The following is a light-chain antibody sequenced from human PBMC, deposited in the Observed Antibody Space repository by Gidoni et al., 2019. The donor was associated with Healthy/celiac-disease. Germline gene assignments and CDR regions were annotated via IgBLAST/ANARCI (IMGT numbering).Light chain of an antibody. V-gene: IGKV1-39*01. CDR3: QQSYNTHRT. CDR2: AAS. CDR1: QSISSY. J-gene: IGKJ3*01. Sequence: DIQMTQSPSSLSASVGDRVTITCRASQSISSYLNWYQQNPGKSPKLLTYAASSCQSGVPSRFSGSGSGTDFTLTISSLQPEDFATYYCQQSYNTHRTFGPVTKVDIK.